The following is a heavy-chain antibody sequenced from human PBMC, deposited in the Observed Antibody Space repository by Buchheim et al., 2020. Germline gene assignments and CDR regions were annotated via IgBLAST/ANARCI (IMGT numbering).Heavy chain of an antibody. V-gene: IGHV1-8*01. CDR2: VNPKGGSST. Sequence: QVQLVQSGAEVKKPGASVKVSCKASGYTFTSYDINWVRQATGQGLEWMGIVNPKGGSSTEYAQKFQGRVTMTTATSTSTVYLELTSLRSEDTAVYYCARDLVGVAADHWGPGTL. CDR3: ARDLVGVAADH. J-gene: IGHJ4*02. CDR1: GYTFTSYD. D-gene: IGHD2-8*01.